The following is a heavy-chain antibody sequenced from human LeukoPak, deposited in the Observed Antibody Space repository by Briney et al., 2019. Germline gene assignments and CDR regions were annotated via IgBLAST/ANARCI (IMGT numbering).Heavy chain of an antibody. CDR2: INHSGST. CDR1: GGSISSYY. V-gene: IGHV4-34*01. Sequence: PSETLSLTCTVSGGSISSYYWSWIRQPPGKGLEWIGEINHSGSTNYNPSLKSRVAISVDTSKNQFSLKLSSVTAADTAVYYCARGSLRGPKDYWGQGTLVTVSS. D-gene: IGHD2-15*01. CDR3: ARGSLRGPKDY. J-gene: IGHJ4*02.